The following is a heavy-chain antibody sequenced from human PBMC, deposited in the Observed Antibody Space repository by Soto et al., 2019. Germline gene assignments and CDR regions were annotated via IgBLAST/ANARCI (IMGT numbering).Heavy chain of an antibody. CDR1: GFSLSTSGMC. D-gene: IGHD3-10*01. CDR2: IDWDDDK. J-gene: IGHJ4*02. V-gene: IGHV2-70*11. CDR3: ARIRYGSGSYYSDY. Sequence: SGPTLVNPTQTLTLTCTFSGFSLSTSGMCVSWIRQPPGKALEWLARIDWDDDKYYSTSLKTRLTISKDTSKNQVVLTMTNMDPVDTATYYCARIRYGSGSYYSDYWGQGTLVTVSS.